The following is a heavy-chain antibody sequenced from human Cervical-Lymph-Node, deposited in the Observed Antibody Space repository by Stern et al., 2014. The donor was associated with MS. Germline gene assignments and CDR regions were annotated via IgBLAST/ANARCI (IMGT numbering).Heavy chain of an antibody. CDR3: ARDNGLRVEQFFDY. V-gene: IGHV4-31*03. J-gene: IGHJ4*02. CDR1: GASLSSLNYY. Sequence: QVQLQESGPGLVKPSQTLSLTCTVSGASLSSLNYYWTWIRQRPGKGLEWIWFISYSGNTNYNPSLKSRISVSADSSKTQFSLRLTSVTAADTAVYYCARDNGLRVEQFFDYWGQGILVTVSS. D-gene: IGHD4-17*01. CDR2: ISYSGNT.